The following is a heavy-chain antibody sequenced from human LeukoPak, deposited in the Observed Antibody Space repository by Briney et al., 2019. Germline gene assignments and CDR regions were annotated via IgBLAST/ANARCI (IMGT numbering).Heavy chain of an antibody. Sequence: GASVKVSCKVSGYTLTELPIHWVRQAPGKGLEGMGGFDPDDGETVYAQMFRGRVTMTEDTSSDTASMELSSLRSEDTAVYYCATGTSGSYYVGIVRPIDYWGQGTLVTVSS. CDR3: ATGTSGSYYVGIVRPIDY. CDR2: FDPDDGET. J-gene: IGHJ4*02. V-gene: IGHV1-24*01. CDR1: GYTLTELP. D-gene: IGHD1-26*01.